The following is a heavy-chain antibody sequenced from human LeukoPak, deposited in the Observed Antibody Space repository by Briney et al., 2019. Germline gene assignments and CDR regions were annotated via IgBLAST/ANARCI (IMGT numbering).Heavy chain of an antibody. V-gene: IGHV3-23*01. D-gene: IGHD1-26*01. CDR3: AKGYLSSSGSYFFY. CDR1: GFTFSSYA. Sequence: PGGSLRLSCAASGFTFSSYAMSWVRQAPGKGLEWVSAISGSGGSTYYADSVKGRFPISRDNSKNTLYLQMNSLRAEDTAVYYCAKGYLSSSGSYFFYWGQGTLVTVSS. CDR2: ISGSGGST. J-gene: IGHJ4*02.